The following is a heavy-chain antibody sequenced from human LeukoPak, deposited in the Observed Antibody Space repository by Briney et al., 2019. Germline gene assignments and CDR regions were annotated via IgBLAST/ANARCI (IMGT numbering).Heavy chain of an antibody. CDR1: GFTFSSYS. CDR2: ISSGSSTI. J-gene: IGHJ4*02. D-gene: IGHD3-22*01. V-gene: IGHV3-48*01. CDR3: ARLITMTYYFDY. Sequence: PGGSLRLSCAASGFTFSSYSMNWVRQAPGKGLEWVSYISSGSSTIYYADSVKGRFTISRDNAKNSLYLQMNSLRAEDTAVYYCARLITMTYYFDYWGQATLVTVSS.